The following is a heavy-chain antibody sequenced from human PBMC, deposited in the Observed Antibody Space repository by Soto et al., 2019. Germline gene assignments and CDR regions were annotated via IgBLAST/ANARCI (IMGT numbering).Heavy chain of an antibody. CDR1: GGSFSGYY. Sequence: SETLSLTCAVYGGSFSGYYWSWIRQPPGTGLEWIGEINHSGSTNYNPSLKSRVTISVDTSKNQFSLKLSSVTAADTAVYYCARGRENCSSTSCPYYFDYWGQGTLVTVSS. D-gene: IGHD2-2*01. CDR3: ARGRENCSSTSCPYYFDY. CDR2: INHSGST. V-gene: IGHV4-34*01. J-gene: IGHJ4*02.